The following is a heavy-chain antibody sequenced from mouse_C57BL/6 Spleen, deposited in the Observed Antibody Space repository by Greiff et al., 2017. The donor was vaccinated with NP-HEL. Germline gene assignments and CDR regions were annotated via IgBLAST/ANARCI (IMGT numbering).Heavy chain of an antibody. D-gene: IGHD2-4*01. J-gene: IGHJ1*03. CDR1: GYTFTSYW. CDR3: ARLAYDYDGYFDV. Sequence: VQLQQPGAELVRPGSSVKLSCKASGYTFTSYWMDWVKQRPGQGLEWIGNIYPSDSETHYNQKFKDKATLTVDKSSSTAYMQLSSLTSEDSAVYYCARLAYDYDGYFDVWGTGTTVTVSS. V-gene: IGHV1-61*01. CDR2: IYPSDSET.